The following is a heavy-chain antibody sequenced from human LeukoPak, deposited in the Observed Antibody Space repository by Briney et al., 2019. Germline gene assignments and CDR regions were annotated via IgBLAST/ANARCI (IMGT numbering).Heavy chain of an antibody. CDR2: IGSDGST. V-gene: IGHV3-23*01. CDR3: GKDLHYYVAMDV. J-gene: IGHJ6*02. Sequence: GGSLRLSCAASGFTFYAHAMRWVRQARGKGVEWVSGIGSDGSTHVAESVKGRFAISRHNSKNTLYLQMNNLRAEDTALYYCGKDLHYYVAMDVWGQGTTVTVFS. CDR1: GFTFYAHA. D-gene: IGHD3-16*01.